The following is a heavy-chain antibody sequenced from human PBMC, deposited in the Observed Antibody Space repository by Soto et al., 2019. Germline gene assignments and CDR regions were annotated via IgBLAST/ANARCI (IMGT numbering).Heavy chain of an antibody. CDR3: ASGKWSLDY. Sequence: GSLRLSCLASGICLSDSYMAWIRQAPGKGLEWLSYISNSDYTTYYTDSVKGRFTISRDNAKNSLYLQLNGLRVEDTAVYYCASGKWSLDYWGQGILVTVSS. V-gene: IGHV3-11*01. CDR1: GICLSDSY. CDR2: ISNSDYTT. D-gene: IGHD2-15*01. J-gene: IGHJ4*02.